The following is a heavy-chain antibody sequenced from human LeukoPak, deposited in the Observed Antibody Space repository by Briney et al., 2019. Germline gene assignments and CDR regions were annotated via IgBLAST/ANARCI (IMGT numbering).Heavy chain of an antibody. CDR2: IYYSGST. CDR1: GGPISSSSYY. D-gene: IGHD6-13*01. Sequence: PSETLSLTCTVSGGPISSSSYYWGWIRQPPGKGLEWIGSIYYSGSTYYNPSLKSRVTISVDTSKNQFSLKLSSVTAADTAVYYCASFSSWYGDYYYYYMDVRGKGTTVTVSS. CDR3: ASFSSWYGDYYYYYMDV. J-gene: IGHJ6*03. V-gene: IGHV4-39*01.